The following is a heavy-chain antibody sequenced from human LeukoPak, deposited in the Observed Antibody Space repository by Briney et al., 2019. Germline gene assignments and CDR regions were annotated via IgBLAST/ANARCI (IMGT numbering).Heavy chain of an antibody. Sequence: GGSLTLSCAASGFTFSSYWMTWVRQAPGKGLEWVSGIGGGTYDADSVKGRFIISRDNSKNTLYLQMNSLRAEDTAVYYCAKLPHSSASHYWGQGTLVTVSS. J-gene: IGHJ4*02. D-gene: IGHD3-22*01. CDR3: AKLPHSSASHY. CDR2: IGGGT. CDR1: GFTFSSYW. V-gene: IGHV3-23*01.